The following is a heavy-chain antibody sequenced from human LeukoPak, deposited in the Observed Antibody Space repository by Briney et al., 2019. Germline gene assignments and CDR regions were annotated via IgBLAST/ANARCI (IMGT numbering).Heavy chain of an antibody. D-gene: IGHD1-1*01. CDR2: TYYRAKWYN. V-gene: IGHV6-1*01. Sequence: SQTLSLTCAISGDSVSSNSAAWNWIRQSPSRGLEWLGSTYYRAKWYNDYAVSVKSRITINPNTSKNQFSLQLNSVTHEDTAVYYCARDTGTTGTTQAFDYWGKGTLVTVSS. J-gene: IGHJ4*02. CDR1: GDSVSSNSAA. CDR3: ARDTGTTGTTQAFDY.